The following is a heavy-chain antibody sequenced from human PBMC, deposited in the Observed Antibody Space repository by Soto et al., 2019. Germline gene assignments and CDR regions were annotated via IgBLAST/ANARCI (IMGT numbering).Heavy chain of an antibody. CDR2: IYNTGNT. J-gene: IGHJ3*02. Sequence: SETLSLTCAVSGGSISSPGYSRTWIRQPPGKGLEWIGYIYNTGNTYYNPSLKSRVTISVDRSKNHFSLRLSSVTAADTAMYYCARGAPFVVVTAAPGDAFDIWGQGTMVAVSS. D-gene: IGHD2-21*02. CDR1: GGSISSPGYS. V-gene: IGHV4-30-2*01. CDR3: ARGAPFVVVTAAPGDAFDI.